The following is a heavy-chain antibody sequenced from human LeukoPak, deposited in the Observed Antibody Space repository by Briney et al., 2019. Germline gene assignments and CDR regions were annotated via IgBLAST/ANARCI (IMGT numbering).Heavy chain of an antibody. D-gene: IGHD6-13*01. CDR2: MNPNCGNT. CDR3: ARGSPRVAAAGSWGDY. Sequence: ASVKVSCKASGYTFTSYDINWVRQATGQGREWMGWMNPNCGNTGYAQKFQGRVTMTRNTSISTAYMELSSLRSEDTAVYYCARGSPRVAAAGSWGDYWGQGTLVTVSS. CDR1: GYTFTSYD. J-gene: IGHJ4*02. V-gene: IGHV1-8*01.